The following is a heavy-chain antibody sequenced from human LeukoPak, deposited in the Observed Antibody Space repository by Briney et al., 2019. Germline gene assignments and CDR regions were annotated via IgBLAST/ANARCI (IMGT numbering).Heavy chain of an antibody. CDR1: GYTFDESA. Sequence: VGGLRLSCVDSGYTFDESAMYRGRPGPGEGLEWVSLISGVGSRTYFTESVRGRVTISRDNSKNALYLQMYGLTTEDTALYYCANLADSGVGSRKEGFDYWGQGTQVTVSS. CDR2: ISGVGSRT. D-gene: IGHD1-26*01. V-gene: IGHV3-43*02. J-gene: IGHJ4*02. CDR3: ANLADSGVGSRKEGFDY.